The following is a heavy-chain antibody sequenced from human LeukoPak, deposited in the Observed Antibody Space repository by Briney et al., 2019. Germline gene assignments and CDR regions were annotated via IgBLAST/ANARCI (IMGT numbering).Heavy chain of an antibody. J-gene: IGHJ4*02. V-gene: IGHV4-30-4*01. CDR3: AREPITLYYFDH. CDR1: GGSISSGNYY. Sequence: PSETLSLTYTVSGGSISSGNYYWSWIRQPPGKGLEWIGYIYYSGSTYYNPSLKSRVTISVDTSKNQFSLKLSSVTAADTAVYYCAREPITLYYFDHWGQGTLVTVSS. CDR2: IYYSGST.